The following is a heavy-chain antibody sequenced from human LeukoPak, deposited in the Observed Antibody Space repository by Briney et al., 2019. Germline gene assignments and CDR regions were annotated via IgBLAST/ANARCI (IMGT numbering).Heavy chain of an antibody. V-gene: IGHV3-23*01. J-gene: IGHJ4*02. CDR2: ISGSGGST. Sequence: GGSLRLSCAASGFAFSSYAMSWVRQAPGKGLEWVSAISGSGGSTYYADSVKGRFTISKDNAKNTVYLQMNNLRAEDTAVYYCVSFYETYWGRGTLVTVSS. CDR3: VSFYETY. D-gene: IGHD2-2*01. CDR1: GFAFSSYA.